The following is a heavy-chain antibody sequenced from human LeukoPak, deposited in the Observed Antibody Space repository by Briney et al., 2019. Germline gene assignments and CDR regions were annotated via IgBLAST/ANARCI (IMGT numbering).Heavy chain of an antibody. CDR3: ARVTDNYYDPTGWFDP. Sequence: ASVKVSCKASGYTFTGYYMHWVRQAPGQGLEWMGWINPNSGGTNYAQKFQGRVTMTRDTPITTAYMELSRLRSDDTAVYYCARVTDNYYDPTGWFDPWGQGTLVTVSS. CDR1: GYTFTGYY. D-gene: IGHD3-22*01. CDR2: INPNSGGT. J-gene: IGHJ5*02. V-gene: IGHV1-2*02.